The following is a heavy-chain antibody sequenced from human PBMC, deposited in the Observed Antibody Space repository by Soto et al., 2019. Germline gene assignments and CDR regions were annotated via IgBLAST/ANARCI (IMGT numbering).Heavy chain of an antibody. CDR1: GGSIGSSSYY. CDR3: VRESTTSGPNWFDT. V-gene: IGHV4-39*07. Sequence: ETLSLTCSVSGGSIGSSSYYFGWIRQPPGRGLEWIGSLYYTGTTYYNSSLKSRVTISADKSQNQFSLKLTSVTAADTAVYYCVRESTTSGPNWFDTWGPGILVTVSS. CDR2: LYYTGTT. D-gene: IGHD1-1*01. J-gene: IGHJ5*02.